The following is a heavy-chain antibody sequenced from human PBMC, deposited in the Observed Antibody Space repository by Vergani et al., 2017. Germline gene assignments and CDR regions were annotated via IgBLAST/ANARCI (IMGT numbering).Heavy chain of an antibody. CDR3: AKDIHYDFWSGLPGCWYFDL. D-gene: IGHD3-3*01. CDR1: GFTFDDYA. Sequence: VQLVESGGGLVQPGGSLRLSCAASGFTFDDYAMHWVRQAPGKGLEWVSGISWTRGSIGNADSVKGRFSISRDNAKNYLYLKMNSLRAEDTALYYCAKDIHYDFWSGLPGCWYFDLWGRGTLVTVSS. V-gene: IGHV3-9*01. CDR2: ISWTRGSI. J-gene: IGHJ2*01.